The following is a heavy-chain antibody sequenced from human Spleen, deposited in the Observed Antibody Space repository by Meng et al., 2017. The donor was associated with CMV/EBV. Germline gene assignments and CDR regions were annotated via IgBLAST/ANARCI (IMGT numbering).Heavy chain of an antibody. CDR1: GFTFSIFG. V-gene: IGHV3-30*02. CDR2: IMYDGSDK. CDR3: AKVRSGDYQLLPTDY. Sequence: GGSLRLCCAASGFTFSIFGMHWVRQAPGRGLEWVASIMYDGSDKYYTDSVKGRFTISRDNSKSTLYLRMNSLRAEDTAVYYCAKVRSGDYQLLPTDYWGQGTLVTVSS. J-gene: IGHJ4*02. D-gene: IGHD2-2*01.